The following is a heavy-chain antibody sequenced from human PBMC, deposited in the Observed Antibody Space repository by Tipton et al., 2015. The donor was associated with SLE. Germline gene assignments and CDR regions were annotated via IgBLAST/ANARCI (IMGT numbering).Heavy chain of an antibody. CDR2: IYYSGST. CDR3: IGSAYDTSGYSTFDY. D-gene: IGHD3-22*01. Sequence: TLSLTCTVSGGSISSYYWSWIRQPPGKGLEWIGYIYYSGSTNYNPSLKSRVTISVDTSKNQFSLKLSSVTAADTAVYYCIGSAYDTSGYSTFDYWGQGMLVTVSS. V-gene: IGHV4-59*01. CDR1: GGSISSYY. J-gene: IGHJ4*02.